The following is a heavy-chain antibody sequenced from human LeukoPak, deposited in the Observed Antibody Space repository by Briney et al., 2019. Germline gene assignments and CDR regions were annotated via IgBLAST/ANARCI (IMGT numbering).Heavy chain of an antibody. D-gene: IGHD6-19*01. CDR2: ISSSSSYI. J-gene: IGHJ4*02. V-gene: IGHV3-21*01. CDR1: GFTFSSYS. CDR3: ARDVRGSSGWYGDVSETGVY. Sequence: GGSLRLSCAASGFTFSSYSMNWVRQAPGKGLEWVSSISSSSSYIYYADSVKGRFTISRDNAKNSLYLQMNSLRAEDTAVYYCARDVRGSSGWYGDVSETGVYWGQGTLVTVSS.